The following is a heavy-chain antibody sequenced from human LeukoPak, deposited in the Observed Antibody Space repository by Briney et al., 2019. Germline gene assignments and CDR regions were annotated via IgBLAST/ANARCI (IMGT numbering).Heavy chain of an antibody. CDR3: ARGGEAAAAAFDP. CDR1: GGTFSSYA. V-gene: IGHV1-69*06. CDR2: IIPIFGTA. J-gene: IGHJ5*02. D-gene: IGHD6-13*01. Sequence: VASVKGSCKASGGTFSSYAISWVRQAPGQGLEWMGGIIPIFGTANYAQKFQGRVTITADKSTSTAYMERSSLRSEDTAVYYCARGGEAAAAAFDPWGQGTLATVSS.